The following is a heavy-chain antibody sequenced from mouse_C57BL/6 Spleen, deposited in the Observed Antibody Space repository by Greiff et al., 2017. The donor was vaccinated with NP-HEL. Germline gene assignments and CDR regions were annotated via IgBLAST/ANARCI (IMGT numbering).Heavy chain of an antibody. J-gene: IGHJ4*01. CDR3: ARNLYGSREPYYAMDY. Sequence: QVQLQQSGAELAKPGASVKLSCKASGYTFTSYWMHWVKQRPGQGLEWIGYINPSSGYTKYNQKFKDQATLTADKSSSTAYLQLRSLTYEDSAVYYCARNLYGSREPYYAMDYWGQGTSVTVSS. CDR1: GYTFTSYW. V-gene: IGHV1-7*01. D-gene: IGHD1-1*01. CDR2: INPSSGYT.